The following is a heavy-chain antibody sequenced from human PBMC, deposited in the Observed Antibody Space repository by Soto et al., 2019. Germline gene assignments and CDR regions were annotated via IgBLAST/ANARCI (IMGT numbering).Heavy chain of an antibody. CDR1: GFTFSSYA. V-gene: IGHV3-30-3*01. CDR2: ISYDGSNK. J-gene: IGHJ3*02. CDR3: ARYLSPDYDILTGYYSSAFDI. Sequence: QVQLVESGGGVVQPGRSLRLSCAASGFTFSSYAMHWVRQAPGKGLEWVAVISYDGSNKYYADSVKGRFTISRDNSKNTLYLQMNSLRAEDTAVYYCARYLSPDYDILTGYYSSAFDIWGQGTMVTVSS. D-gene: IGHD3-9*01.